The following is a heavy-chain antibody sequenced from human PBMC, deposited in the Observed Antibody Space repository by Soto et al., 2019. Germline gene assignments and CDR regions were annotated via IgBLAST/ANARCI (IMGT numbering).Heavy chain of an antibody. V-gene: IGHV1-69*13. J-gene: IGHJ6*02. CDR2: VIPIFGTA. CDR3: ARDQESPYYYDSSGYYYYGMDV. Sequence: SVKVSCKASGGTFSSYAISWVRQAPGQGLEWMGGVIPIFGTANYAQKFQGRVTITADESTSTAYMELSSLRSEDTAVYYCARDQESPYYYDSSGYYYYGMDVWGQGTTVTVSS. CDR1: GGTFSSYA. D-gene: IGHD3-22*01.